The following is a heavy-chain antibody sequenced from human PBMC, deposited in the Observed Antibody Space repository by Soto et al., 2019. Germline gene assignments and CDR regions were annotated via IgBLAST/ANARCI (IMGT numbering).Heavy chain of an antibody. J-gene: IGHJ6*02. CDR2: LSDSGST. CDR1: GGSISGYF. CDR3: VRKEYGDGLDV. Sequence: QVQLQESGPGLVKPSETLSLTCTVSGGSISGYFWSWIRQPPGKGLECIGYLSDSGSTDYTPSLNSRVTISVDTSKNQFSLQLSSVTAADTAVYYCVRKEYGDGLDVWGQGTTVTVSS. V-gene: IGHV4-59*01. D-gene: IGHD2-2*01.